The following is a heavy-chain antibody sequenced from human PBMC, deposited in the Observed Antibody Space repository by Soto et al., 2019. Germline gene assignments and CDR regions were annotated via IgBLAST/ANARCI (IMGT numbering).Heavy chain of an antibody. J-gene: IGHJ2*01. CDR1: GFTFSSYG. CDR3: AKTPRGGASGDWYFDL. Sequence: QVQLVESGGGVVQPGRSLRLSCAASGFTFSSYGMHWVRQAPGKGLEWVLGIKSSGSPTDYPESVKGRFTISRDNLMNTLFLDMHGLRAEDTAIYYCAKTPRGGASGDWYFDLWGRGTLVTVSS. D-gene: IGHD3-10*01. CDR2: IKSSGSPT. V-gene: IGHV3-NL1*01.